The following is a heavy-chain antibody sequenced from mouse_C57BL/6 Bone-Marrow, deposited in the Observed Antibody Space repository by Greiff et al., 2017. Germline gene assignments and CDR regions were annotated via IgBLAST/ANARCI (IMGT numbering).Heavy chain of an antibody. CDR3: ASVYD. CDR1: GYTFTDYY. V-gene: IGHV1-26*01. Sequence: EVKLQQSGPELVKPGASVKISCKASGYTFTDYYMNWVKQSHGKSLEWIGDINPNNGGTSYNQKFKGKATLTVDKSSSTAYMELRSLTSEDSAVYYCASVYDWGQGTTLTVSS. CDR2: INPNNGGT. D-gene: IGHD1-1*01. J-gene: IGHJ2*01.